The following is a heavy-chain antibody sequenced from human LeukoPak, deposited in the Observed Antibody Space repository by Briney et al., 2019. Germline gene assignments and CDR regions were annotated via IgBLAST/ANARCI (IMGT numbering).Heavy chain of an antibody. J-gene: IGHJ1*01. Sequence: ASVKVSCKVSGYTLTELSMHWVRQAPGKGLEWMGGFDPEDGETIYAQKFQGRVTMTEDTSTDTAYMELSSLRSEDTAVYYCATILTYYYDSSGYPTFQHWGQGTLVTVSS. D-gene: IGHD3-22*01. V-gene: IGHV1-24*01. CDR3: ATILTYYYDSSGYPTFQH. CDR2: FDPEDGET. CDR1: GYTLTELS.